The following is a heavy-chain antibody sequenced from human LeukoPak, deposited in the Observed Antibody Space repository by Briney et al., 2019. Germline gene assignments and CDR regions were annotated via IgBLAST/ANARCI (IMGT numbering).Heavy chain of an antibody. D-gene: IGHD3-10*01. CDR2: IYYSGST. CDR1: GGSISSGDYY. J-gene: IGHJ4*02. Sequence: SETLSLTCTVSGGSISSGDYYWSWIRQPPGKGLEWSGYIYYSGSTYYNPSLKSRVTISVDTSKNQFSLKLSSVTAADTAVYYCASTYYYGSGSRYFDYWGQGTRVTVSS. V-gene: IGHV4-30-4*01. CDR3: ASTYYYGSGSRYFDY.